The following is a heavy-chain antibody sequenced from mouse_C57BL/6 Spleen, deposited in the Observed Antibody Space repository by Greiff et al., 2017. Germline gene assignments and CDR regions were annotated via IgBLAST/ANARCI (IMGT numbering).Heavy chain of an antibody. CDR2: IYPRSGDT. CDR1: GYTFTSYG. V-gene: IGHV1-81*01. CDR3: TRLYYDNDREYAY. Sequence: QVQLKESGAELARPGASVTLSCKASGYTFTSYGISWVKQRPGQGLEWIGEIYPRSGDTYYNEKFKGKATLTADKSSSTAYMELRRLTSEDSAVYFCTRLYYDNDREYAYWGQGTLVTVSA. D-gene: IGHD2-4*01. J-gene: IGHJ3*01.